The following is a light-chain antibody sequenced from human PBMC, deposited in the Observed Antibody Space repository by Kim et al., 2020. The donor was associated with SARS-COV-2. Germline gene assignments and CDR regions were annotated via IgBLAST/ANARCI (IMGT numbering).Light chain of an antibody. CDR3: QQHNGY. V-gene: IGKV1-5*01. Sequence: DIQMTQSPSTLSASVGDTVTITCRASQSINSGLAWYQQKPGKVPKLLIYRVSNLDNGVSSRFSGSGSGTQITLTIRSLQPDYFATYYYQQHNGYFGGGTKVDIK. CDR2: RVS. CDR1: QSINSG. J-gene: IGKJ4*01.